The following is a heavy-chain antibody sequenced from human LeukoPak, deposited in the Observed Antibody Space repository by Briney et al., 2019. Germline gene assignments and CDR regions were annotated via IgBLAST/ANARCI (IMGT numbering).Heavy chain of an antibody. V-gene: IGHV1-8*01. J-gene: IGHJ4*02. CDR1: GYTFTSYD. CDR3: ARRPRGTPIKQWLVSFDY. D-gene: IGHD6-19*01. Sequence: ASVKVSCKASGYTFTSYDINWVRQATGQGLEWMGWMNPNSGNTGYAQKFQGRVTMTRNTSISTAYMELSSLRSEDTAVYYCARRPRGTPIKQWLVSFDYWGQGTLVTVSS. CDR2: MNPNSGNT.